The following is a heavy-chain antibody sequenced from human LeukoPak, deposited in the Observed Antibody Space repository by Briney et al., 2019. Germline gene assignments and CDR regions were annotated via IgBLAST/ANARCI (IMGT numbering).Heavy chain of an antibody. Sequence: GGSLRLSCAASGFTFSSYSMNWVRQAPGKGLEWVSYISRSSSTIYYADSVKGRFTISRDNAKNSLYLQMNSLRAEDTAVYYCAGKRHFWSANGYYYYYMDVWGKGTTVTVSS. J-gene: IGHJ6*03. V-gene: IGHV3-48*01. D-gene: IGHD3-3*02. CDR3: AGKRHFWSANGYYYYYMDV. CDR1: GFTFSSYS. CDR2: ISRSSSTI.